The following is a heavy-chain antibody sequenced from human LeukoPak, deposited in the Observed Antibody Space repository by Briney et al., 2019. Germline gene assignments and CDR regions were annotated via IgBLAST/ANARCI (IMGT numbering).Heavy chain of an antibody. CDR3: TKGAGPPWFDP. V-gene: IGHV4-61*02. J-gene: IGHJ5*02. D-gene: IGHD6-19*01. CDR1: GGSISSGSYY. Sequence: SETLSLTCTVSGGSISSGSYYWSWIRQPAGKGLEWIGRIYTSGSTHYNPSLKSRVTISVDTSKNQFSMKLSSVTAADTAVYYCTKGAGPPWFDPWGQGTLVTVSS. CDR2: IYTSGST.